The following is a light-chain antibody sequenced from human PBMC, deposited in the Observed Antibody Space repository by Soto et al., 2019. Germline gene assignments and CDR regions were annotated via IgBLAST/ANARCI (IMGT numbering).Light chain of an antibody. CDR2: GAS. V-gene: IGKV3-20*01. CDR3: QQYGTSPWT. J-gene: IGKJ1*01. CDR1: QSVIFNY. Sequence: EIVLTQSLATLSLSPGERAALSCRASQSVIFNYLAWYQQKPGRPPRLLIYGASSRATGVPDRFSGSGSGTDFSLTISRLEPEDFVVYYCQQYGTSPWTFGQGTNVEIK.